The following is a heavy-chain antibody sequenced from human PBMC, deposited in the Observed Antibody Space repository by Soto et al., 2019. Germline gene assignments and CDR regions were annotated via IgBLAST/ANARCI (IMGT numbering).Heavy chain of an antibody. CDR3: AKDRLGATPYYFDY. CDR1: GFTFSSYA. D-gene: IGHD1-26*01. V-gene: IGHV3-23*01. Sequence: EVQLLESGGGLVQPGGSLRLSCAASGFTFSSYAMSWVRQVPGKGLEWVSAISGSGGTTYYADSVKGRFTISRDNSKNTLYLQMNSLRAEDTALYYCAKDRLGATPYYFDYWGQGTLVTVSS. J-gene: IGHJ4*02. CDR2: ISGSGGTT.